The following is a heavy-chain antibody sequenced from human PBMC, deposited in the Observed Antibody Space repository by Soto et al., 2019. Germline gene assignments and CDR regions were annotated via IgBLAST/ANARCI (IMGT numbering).Heavy chain of an antibody. J-gene: IGHJ4*02. Sequence: ASVKVSCKASGYTFAGYAMHWVRQAPGQRLEWMGWINAGNGNTKYSQKFQGRVTITRDTSASTAYMELSSLRSEDTAAYYCARAVAVAADFGYWGQGTLVTVSS. CDR2: INAGNGNT. D-gene: IGHD6-19*01. CDR3: ARAVAVAADFGY. CDR1: GYTFAGYA. V-gene: IGHV1-3*01.